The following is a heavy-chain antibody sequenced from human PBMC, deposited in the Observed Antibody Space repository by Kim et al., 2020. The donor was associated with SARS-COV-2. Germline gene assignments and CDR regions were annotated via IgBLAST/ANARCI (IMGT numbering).Heavy chain of an antibody. Sequence: GGSLRLSCAASGFTFSSYAMHWVRQAPGKGLEWVAVISYDGSNKYYADSVKGRFTISRDNSKNTLYLQMNSLRAEDTAVYYCARGGEIWSAAYYYYYMDVWGKGTTVTVSS. D-gene: IGHD3-3*01. CDR3: ARGGEIWSAAYYYYYMDV. CDR1: GFTFSSYA. V-gene: IGHV3-30-3*01. CDR2: ISYDGSNK. J-gene: IGHJ6*03.